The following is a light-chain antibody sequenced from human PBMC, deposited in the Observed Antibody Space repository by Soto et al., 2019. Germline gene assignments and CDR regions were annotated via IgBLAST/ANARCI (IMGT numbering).Light chain of an antibody. CDR2: DAS. Sequence: EIVMTQSPATLSVSPGERVTLSCRASQSVSSYLAWYQQKPGQAPRLLIYDASTRATDIPARFSGSGSGTEFRLTISSLQSEDSAVYYCQQYNGGRWTFGQGTKVEIK. V-gene: IGKV3-15*01. CDR1: QSVSSY. J-gene: IGKJ1*01. CDR3: QQYNGGRWT.